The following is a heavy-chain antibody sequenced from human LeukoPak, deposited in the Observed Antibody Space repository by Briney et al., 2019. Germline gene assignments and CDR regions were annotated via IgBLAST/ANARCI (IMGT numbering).Heavy chain of an antibody. CDR1: GGSFSGYY. D-gene: IGHD4-17*01. CDR3: ARGQGIMTTVTPGYFDY. Sequence: SETLSLTCAVYGGSFSGYYWSWIRQPPGKGLKWIGEINHSGSTNYNPSLKSRVTISVDTSKNQFSLKLSSVTAADTAVYYCARGQGIMTTVTPGYFDYWGQGTLVTVSS. J-gene: IGHJ4*02. CDR2: INHSGST. V-gene: IGHV4-34*01.